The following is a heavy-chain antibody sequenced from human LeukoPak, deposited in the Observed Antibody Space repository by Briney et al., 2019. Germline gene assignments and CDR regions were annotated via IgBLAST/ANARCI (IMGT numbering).Heavy chain of an antibody. V-gene: IGHV1-46*01. CDR2: INPSGNST. D-gene: IGHD6-13*01. CDR3: ARGYSSTYRIDY. J-gene: IGHJ4*02. Sequence: ASVKVSCKASGYTFTNYYMHWVRQAPGQGLEWMGIINPSGNSTRYQQKFQDRVTMTRETSTRTVYMELSSLRSEDTAMYYCARGYSSTYRIDYWGRGTLVTVSS. CDR1: GYTFTNYY.